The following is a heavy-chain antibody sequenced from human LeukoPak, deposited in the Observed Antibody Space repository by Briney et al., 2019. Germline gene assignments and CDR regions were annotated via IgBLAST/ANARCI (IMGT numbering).Heavy chain of an antibody. J-gene: IGHJ4*02. CDR1: GYTFTSYY. CDR3: ARTSGIAVAGHKYYFDY. V-gene: IGHV1-46*01. CDR2: INPSGGST. Sequence: ASVKVSCKASGYTFTSYYMHWVRQAPGQGLEWMGIINPSGGSTSYAQKFQGRVTMTRDTSTSTVYMELSSLRSEDTAVYYCARTSGIAVAGHKYYFDYWGQGTLVTVSS. D-gene: IGHD6-19*01.